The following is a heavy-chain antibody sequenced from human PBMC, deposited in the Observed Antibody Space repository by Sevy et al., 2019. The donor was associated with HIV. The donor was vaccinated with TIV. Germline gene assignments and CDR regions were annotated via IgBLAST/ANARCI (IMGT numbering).Heavy chain of an antibody. Sequence: GGSLRLSCAASGFTFDDYAMHWVRQAPGKGLEWVSGISWNSGSIGYADSVKGRFTISRDNAKNSLYLQMNRLRAEDMAWYYCAKGADYDFWSGSLFDYWGQGTLVTVSS. J-gene: IGHJ4*02. D-gene: IGHD3-3*01. CDR2: ISWNSGSI. V-gene: IGHV3-9*03. CDR1: GFTFDDYA. CDR3: AKGADYDFWSGSLFDY.